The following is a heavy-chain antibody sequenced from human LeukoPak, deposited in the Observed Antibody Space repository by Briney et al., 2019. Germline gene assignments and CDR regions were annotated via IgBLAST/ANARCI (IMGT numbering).Heavy chain of an antibody. V-gene: IGHV1-2*02. CDR2: INPNSGGT. Sequence: ASEKVSCKASGYTFTGYYMHWVRQAPGQGLGWMGWINPNSGGTNYAQKFQGRVTMTRDTSISTAYMELSRLRSDDTAVYYCARGSRIDCSSTSCYYFDYWGQGTQVTVSS. CDR1: GYTFTGYY. D-gene: IGHD2-2*01. CDR3: ARGSRIDCSSTSCYYFDY. J-gene: IGHJ4*02.